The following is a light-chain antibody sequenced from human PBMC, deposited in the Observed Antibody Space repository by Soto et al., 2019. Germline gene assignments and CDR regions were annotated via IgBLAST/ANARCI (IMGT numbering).Light chain of an antibody. V-gene: IGLV2-14*01. J-gene: IGLJ2*01. CDR1: SGDIGGYNY. CDR3: SSYTTNSTPVV. CDR2: AVT. Sequence: QSALTQPASVSGSPGQSITISCTGTSGDIGGYNYVSWYQQHPGKAPKLLISAVTNRPSGVSNRFSGSKSGNTASLTISGLQAEDEADYYCSSYTTNSTPVVFGGGTKLTVL.